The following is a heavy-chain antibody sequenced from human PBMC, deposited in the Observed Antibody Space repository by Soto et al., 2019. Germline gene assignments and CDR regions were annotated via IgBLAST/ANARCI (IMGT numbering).Heavy chain of an antibody. V-gene: IGHV1-69*02. Sequence: ASVKVSCKAPGGTFSSYTISWVRQAPGQGLEWMGRIIPILGIANYAQKFQGRVTITADKSTSTAYMELSSLRSEDTAVYYCARGIAAAAPGWFDPWGQGTLVTVSS. CDR3: ARGIAAAAPGWFDP. J-gene: IGHJ5*02. CDR2: IIPILGIA. D-gene: IGHD6-13*01. CDR1: GGTFSSYT.